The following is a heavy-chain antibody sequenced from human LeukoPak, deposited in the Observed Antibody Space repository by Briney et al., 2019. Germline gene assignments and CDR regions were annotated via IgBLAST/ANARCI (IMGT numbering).Heavy chain of an antibody. CDR3: ARDTLGEGEDANYAVYYFDY. CDR1: GFTFSRYW. V-gene: IGHV3-7*01. Sequence: GGSLRLSCAASGFTFSRYWMSWVRQAPGKGLEWVANIKEDGGEKFHVDSVKGRFTISRDNAKKSLYLQMNSLRAEDTAVYYCARDTLGEGEDANYAVYYFDYWGQGTPVTVSS. CDR2: IKEDGGEK. D-gene: IGHD4/OR15-4a*01. J-gene: IGHJ4*02.